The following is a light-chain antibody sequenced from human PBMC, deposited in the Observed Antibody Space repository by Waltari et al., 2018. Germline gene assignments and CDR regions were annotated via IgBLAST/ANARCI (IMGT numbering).Light chain of an antibody. V-gene: IGLV1-44*01. J-gene: IGLJ3*02. CDR1: SSNIGGNT. CDR3: AAWDDSLNGWV. Sequence: VLTQPPSASGTPGQRVTIPCSGSSSNIGGNTVNWYQQPPGTAPKLLIHNNNQRPAGVPDRLSGSKSATSASLAISGLQSEDEADYYCAAWDDSLNGWVFGGGTKLTVL. CDR2: NNN.